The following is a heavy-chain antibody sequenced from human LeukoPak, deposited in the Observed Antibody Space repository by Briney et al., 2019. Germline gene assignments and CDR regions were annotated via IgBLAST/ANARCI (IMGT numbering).Heavy chain of an antibody. D-gene: IGHD6-13*01. Sequence: ASVKVSCKASGYTFTSYGISWVRQAPGQGLEWMGWISAYNGNTNYAQELQGRVTMTTDTSTSTAYMELRSLRSDDTAVYYCARALSSSWYPHYFDYWGQGTLVTVSS. J-gene: IGHJ4*02. CDR3: ARALSSSWYPHYFDY. CDR1: GYTFTSYG. V-gene: IGHV1-18*01. CDR2: ISAYNGNT.